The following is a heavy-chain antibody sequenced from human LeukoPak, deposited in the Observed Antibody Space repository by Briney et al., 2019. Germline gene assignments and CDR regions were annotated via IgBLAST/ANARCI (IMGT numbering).Heavy chain of an antibody. CDR2: IYYSGST. Sequence: SETLSLTCTVSGGSVSSGSYYWSWIRQPPGKGLEWIGYIYYSGSTNYNPSLKSRVTISVDTSKNQFSLKLSSVTAADTAVYYCASMIYSSGYYSDYWGQGTLVTVSS. D-gene: IGHD3-22*01. J-gene: IGHJ4*02. CDR1: GGSVSSGSYY. CDR3: ASMIYSSGYYSDY. V-gene: IGHV4-61*01.